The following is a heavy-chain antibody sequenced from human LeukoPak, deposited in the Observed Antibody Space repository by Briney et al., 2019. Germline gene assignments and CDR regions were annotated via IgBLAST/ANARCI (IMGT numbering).Heavy chain of an antibody. J-gene: IGHJ3*02. CDR1: GDSVSSNSAA. D-gene: IGHD1-26*01. CDR3: ARASNPWELPPGNAFDI. Sequence: SQTLSLTCAISGDSVSSNSAAWNWIRQSPSRGLEWLGRTYYRSKWYNDYAVSAKSRITINPDTSKNQFSLQLNSVTPEDTAVYYCARASNPWELPPGNAFDIWGQGTMVTVSS. CDR2: TYYRSKWYN. V-gene: IGHV6-1*01.